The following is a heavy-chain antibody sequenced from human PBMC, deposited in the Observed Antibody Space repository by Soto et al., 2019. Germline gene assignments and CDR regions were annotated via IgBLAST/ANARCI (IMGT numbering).Heavy chain of an antibody. J-gene: IGHJ6*02. CDR2: IYYSGST. V-gene: IGHV4-59*01. CDR1: GGSISSYY. CDR3: ATGGLWFGEFYGMDV. D-gene: IGHD3-10*01. Sequence: SETLSLTCTVSGGSISSYYWSWIRQPPWKGLEWIGYIYYSGSTNYNPSLKSRVTISVDTSKNQFSLKLSSVTAADTAVYYCATGGLWFGEFYGMDVWGQGTTVTVSS.